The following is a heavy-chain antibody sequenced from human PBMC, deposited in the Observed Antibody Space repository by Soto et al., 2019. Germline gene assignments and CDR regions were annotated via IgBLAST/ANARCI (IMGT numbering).Heavy chain of an antibody. J-gene: IGHJ4*02. CDR3: ASKDSSGYYYGPFDY. D-gene: IGHD3-22*01. V-gene: IGHV1-69*06. Sequence: SVKVSCKASGGTFSSCSISWVRQAPGQGLECMGWIIPIFGTANYAQKFQGRVTITADKSTSTAYMELSSLRSEDTAVYYCASKDSSGYYYGPFDYWGQGTLVTVSS. CDR1: GGTFSSCS. CDR2: IIPIFGTA.